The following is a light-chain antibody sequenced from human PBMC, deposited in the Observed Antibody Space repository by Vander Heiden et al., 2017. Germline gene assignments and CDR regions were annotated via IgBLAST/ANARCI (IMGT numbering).Light chain of an antibody. V-gene: IGKV4-1*01. CDR3: QQYYSTPWT. CDR1: QSVLYSSNNKNY. Sequence: DIVMTQSPDSLAVSLGERATINCKSSQSVLYSSNNKNYLAWYQQKPGQPPKLLIYGASTRESGVPDRFSGSGSGTDFTLTISSLQAEDVAVYYYQQYYSTPWTFGQGTKVEIK. J-gene: IGKJ1*01. CDR2: GAS.